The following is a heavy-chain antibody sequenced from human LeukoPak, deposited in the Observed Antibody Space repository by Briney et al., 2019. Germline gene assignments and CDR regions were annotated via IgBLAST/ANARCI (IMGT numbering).Heavy chain of an antibody. CDR3: AKPSGILLITNPQS. D-gene: IGHD1-26*01. J-gene: IGHJ5*02. V-gene: IGHV3-23*01. Sequence: GGSLRLSCAASGFTFSTYAMSWVRQAPRKGLEWVSGISDSGDYTYYADSVKGRFTISRDNSKNTLYLQMNSLRAEDTAIYYCAKPSGILLITNPQSWGQGTLVTVSS. CDR2: ISDSGDYT. CDR1: GFTFSTYA.